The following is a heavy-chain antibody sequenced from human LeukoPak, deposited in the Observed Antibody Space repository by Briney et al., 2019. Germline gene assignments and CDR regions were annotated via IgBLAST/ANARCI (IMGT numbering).Heavy chain of an antibody. Sequence: SETLSLTCTVSGGSISSYYWSWIRQPPGKGLEWIGYIYYSGSTNYNPPLKSRVTISVDTSKNQFSLKLSSVTAADTAVYYCARGDYGDYVSVDYWGQGTLVTVSS. J-gene: IGHJ4*02. D-gene: IGHD4-17*01. V-gene: IGHV4-59*01. CDR3: ARGDYGDYVSVDY. CDR1: GGSISSYY. CDR2: IYYSGST.